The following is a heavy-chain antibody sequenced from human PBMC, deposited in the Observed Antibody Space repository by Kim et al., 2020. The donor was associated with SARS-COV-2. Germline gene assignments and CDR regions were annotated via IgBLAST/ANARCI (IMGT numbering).Heavy chain of an antibody. D-gene: IGHD3-9*01. CDR1: GFTFGDYW. CDR3: VRDKPQTGFGFVY. Sequence: GGSLRLSCAASGFTFGDYWMHWVRQVPGKGLVWVSRSDGSGTDTGYAESVKGRFTISRDHAKNTLHLQMNPLRVEDPAIYYCVRDKPQTGFGFVYWGQ. J-gene: IGHJ4*02. CDR2: SDGSGTDT. V-gene: IGHV3-74*01.